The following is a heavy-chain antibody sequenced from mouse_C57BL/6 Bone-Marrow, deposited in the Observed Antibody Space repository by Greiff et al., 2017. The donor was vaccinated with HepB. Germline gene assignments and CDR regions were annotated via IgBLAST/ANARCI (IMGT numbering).Heavy chain of an antibody. CDR2: IDPETGGT. Sequence: QVQLKQSGAELVRPGASVTLSCKASGYTFTDYEMHWVKQTPVHGLEWIGAIDPETGGTAYNQKFKGKAILTADKSSSTAYMELRSLTSEDSAVYYCTRDHYGSSYGYFDVWGTGTTVTVSS. CDR1: GYTFTDYE. D-gene: IGHD1-1*01. CDR3: TRDHYGSSYGYFDV. J-gene: IGHJ1*03. V-gene: IGHV1-15*01.